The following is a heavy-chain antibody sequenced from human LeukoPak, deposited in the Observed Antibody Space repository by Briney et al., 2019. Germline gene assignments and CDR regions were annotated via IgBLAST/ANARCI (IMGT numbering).Heavy chain of an antibody. CDR3: ARKGQWLVLEY. Sequence: PETLSLTCTVSGGSISSSSYYWGWIRQPPGKGLEWIGSIYYSGSTYYNPSLKSRVTISVDTSKDQFSLKLSSVTAADTAAYYCARKGQWLVLEYWGQGTLVTVSS. D-gene: IGHD6-19*01. CDR2: IYYSGST. J-gene: IGHJ4*02. CDR1: GGSISSSSYY. V-gene: IGHV4-39*01.